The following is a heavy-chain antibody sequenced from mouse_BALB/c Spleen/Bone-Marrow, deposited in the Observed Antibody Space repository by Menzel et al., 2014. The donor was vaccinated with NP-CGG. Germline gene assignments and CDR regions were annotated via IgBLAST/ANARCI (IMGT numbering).Heavy chain of an antibody. J-gene: IGHJ2*01. CDR1: GYSFIDYY. Sequence: QLQESGPELVKPGASVKISCKASGYSFIDYYINWVKQKPGQGLEWIGWIYPGSGNSKNNEKFKGKATLTVDTSSSTAYMQLSSLTSEDTAAYFCARDDYDYSDYWGQGTTLTVSS. CDR3: ARDDYDYSDY. V-gene: IGHV1-84*02. D-gene: IGHD2-4*01. CDR2: IYPGSGNS.